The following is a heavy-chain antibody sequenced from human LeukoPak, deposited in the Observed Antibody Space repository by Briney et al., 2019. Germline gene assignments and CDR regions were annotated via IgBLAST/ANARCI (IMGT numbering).Heavy chain of an antibody. V-gene: IGHV6-1*01. D-gene: IGHD1-26*01. J-gene: IGHJ3*02. CDR2: TYYKSNLYS. CDR3: ARVSSPWSPRDAFDI. Sequence: SQTLSLTCALSGDTASSNSATWNWLRQSPSRGLEWLVRTYYKSNLYSDYAVSVKSRITINSDTSKHHFSLQLNSVTPEDTAVYYCARVSSPWSPRDAFDIWGQGTMVTVSS. CDR1: GDTASSNSAT.